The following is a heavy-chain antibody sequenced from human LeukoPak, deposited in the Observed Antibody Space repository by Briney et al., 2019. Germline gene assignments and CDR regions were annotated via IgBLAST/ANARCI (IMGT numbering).Heavy chain of an antibody. CDR3: ARKDSSSFFDY. CDR1: GGSISSGGYY. D-gene: IGHD6-6*01. Sequence: SETPSLTCTVSGGSISSGGYYWSWIRQHPGKGLEWIGYIYYSGSTYYNPSLKSRVTISVDTSKNQFSLKLSSVTAADTAVYYCARKDSSSFFDYWGQGTLVTVSS. J-gene: IGHJ4*02. V-gene: IGHV4-31*03. CDR2: IYYSGST.